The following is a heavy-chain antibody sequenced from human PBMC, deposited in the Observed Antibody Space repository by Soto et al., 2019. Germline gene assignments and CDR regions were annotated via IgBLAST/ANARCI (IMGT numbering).Heavy chain of an antibody. CDR1: GFSFSPAW. V-gene: IGHV3-15*07. J-gene: IGHJ6*02. CDR2: IKSKGGGGTA. CDR3: IWQQDFYYGRAV. D-gene: IGHD6-13*01. Sequence: EVQLVESGGGLVTPGGSLTLSCAASGFSFSPAWMNWVRQAPGKGLEWVGLIKSKGGGGTADYAAPVKGRFIISRDDSKNTIYLQMTSLKPEDTALSYWIWQQDFYYGRAVWGQGTRVTVSS.